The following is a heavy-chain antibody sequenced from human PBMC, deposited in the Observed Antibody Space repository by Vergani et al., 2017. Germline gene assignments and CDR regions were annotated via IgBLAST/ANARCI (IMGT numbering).Heavy chain of an antibody. CDR1: GFTFSSYA. Sequence: EVQLLESGGGLVQPGGSLRLSCAASGFTFSSYAMSWVRQAPGKGLEWVSDISGSGGSTYYADSVKGRFTISRDNSKNTLYLQMNRLGAEDTAVYYCAKDSSRLRPHYYYYYGMDVWGQGTTVTVSS. J-gene: IGHJ6*02. CDR3: AKDSSRLRPHYYYYYGMDV. D-gene: IGHD6-6*01. V-gene: IGHV3-23*01. CDR2: ISGSGGST.